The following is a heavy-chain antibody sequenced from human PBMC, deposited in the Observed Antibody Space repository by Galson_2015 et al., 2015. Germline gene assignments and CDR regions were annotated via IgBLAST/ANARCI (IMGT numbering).Heavy chain of an antibody. Sequence: ETLSLTCAVSGYSISSGYYWGWIRQPPGKGLEWIGSIYHRGSTYYNPSLKSRVTISVDTSKNQFSLKLSSVTAADTAVYYCARGIRIVGATTVHFDYWGQGTLVTVSS. CDR2: IYHRGST. J-gene: IGHJ4*02. CDR1: GYSISSGYY. V-gene: IGHV4-38-2*01. CDR3: ARGIRIVGATTVHFDY. D-gene: IGHD1-26*01.